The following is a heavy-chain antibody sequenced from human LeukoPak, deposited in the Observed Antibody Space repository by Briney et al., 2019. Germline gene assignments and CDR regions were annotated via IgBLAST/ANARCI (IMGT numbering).Heavy chain of an antibody. J-gene: IGHJ5*02. CDR1: GYTFTGYY. CDR3: ARPLYYDSSGYHTNWFDP. V-gene: IGHV1-2*02. CDR2: INPNSGGT. Sequence: ASVKVSCKASGYTFTGYYMHWVRQPPGQGLEWMGWINPNSGGTNYGQKFQGRVTMTRDTSISTAYMELSRLRSDDTAVYYCARPLYYDSSGYHTNWFDPWGQGTLVTVSS. D-gene: IGHD3-22*01.